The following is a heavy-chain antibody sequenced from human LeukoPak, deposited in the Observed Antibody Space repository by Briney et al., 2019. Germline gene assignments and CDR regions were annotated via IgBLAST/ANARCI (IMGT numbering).Heavy chain of an antibody. Sequence: ASVKVSCKVSGYTLTDLSMHWGRQAPGKGLGWRGGFDPEEGETIYAPKFQGRVTLAEDTSTDTAYMELSSLRSEDTAAYYCATDIPRRVRGVVYSSFGMDVWGQGTTVTVSS. D-gene: IGHD3-10*01. CDR1: GYTLTDLS. J-gene: IGHJ6*02. V-gene: IGHV1-24*01. CDR3: ATDIPRRVRGVVYSSFGMDV. CDR2: FDPEEGET.